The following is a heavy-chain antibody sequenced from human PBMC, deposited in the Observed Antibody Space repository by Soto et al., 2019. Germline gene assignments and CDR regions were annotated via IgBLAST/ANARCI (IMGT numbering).Heavy chain of an antibody. Sequence: SETLSLTCTVSSGSMNSNYWNWIRQPPGKELEWIGHIHDSGYTKYNPSLKSRVTMSLDTSKNQFSLKLSSVTAADTAVYYCARAARPGIVGATSWFDPWGQGTLVTVSS. CDR2: IHDSGYT. J-gene: IGHJ5*02. CDR1: SGSMNSNY. CDR3: ARAARPGIVGATSWFDP. V-gene: IGHV4-59*01. D-gene: IGHD1-26*01.